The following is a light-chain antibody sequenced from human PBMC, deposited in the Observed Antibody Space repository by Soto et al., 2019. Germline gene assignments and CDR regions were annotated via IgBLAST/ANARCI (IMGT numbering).Light chain of an antibody. V-gene: IGLV2-14*01. J-gene: IGLJ1*01. Sequence: QSALTQPASVSGSPGQSITISCTGTSSDVGGYNFVSWYQQHPDKAPKLMIFDVNTRPSGVSNRFSGSKSGNTASLTISGLQAEDEADYYCSSYKSSSTLPYVFGTGTKLTVL. CDR1: SSDVGGYNF. CDR3: SSYKSSSTLPYV. CDR2: DVN.